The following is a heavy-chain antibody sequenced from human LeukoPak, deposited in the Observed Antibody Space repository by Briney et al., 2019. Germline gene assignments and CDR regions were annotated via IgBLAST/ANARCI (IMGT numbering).Heavy chain of an antibody. CDR2: IRYDGSNK. J-gene: IGHJ4*02. D-gene: IGHD2-21*02. CDR1: GFTLSRHP. CDR3: AKVRLVVTAAEY. V-gene: IGHV3-30*02. Sequence: GGDLRLSCATSGFTLSRHPIFWVRQAPGKGLEGVAFIRYDGSNKYYADSVKGRFTISRDNSKNTLYLQMNSLRAEDTAIYYCAKVRLVVTAAEYWGQGTLVTVSS.